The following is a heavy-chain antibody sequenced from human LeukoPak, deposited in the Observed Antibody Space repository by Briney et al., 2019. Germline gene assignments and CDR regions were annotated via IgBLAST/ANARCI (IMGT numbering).Heavy chain of an antibody. D-gene: IGHD6-13*01. CDR2: IIPIFGTA. Sequence: SVKVSCKASGGTFSSYAISWVRQAPGQGLEGMGRIIPIFGTANYAQKFQGRVTITADKSTSTAYMELSSLRSEDTAVYYCARGGDSFSGYSSSWYGLYWGQGTLVTVSS. V-gene: IGHV1-69*06. CDR1: GGTFSSYA. J-gene: IGHJ4*02. CDR3: ARGGDSFSGYSSSWYGLY.